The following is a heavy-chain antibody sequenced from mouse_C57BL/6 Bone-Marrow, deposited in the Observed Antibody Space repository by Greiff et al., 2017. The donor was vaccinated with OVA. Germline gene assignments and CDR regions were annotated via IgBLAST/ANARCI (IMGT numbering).Heavy chain of an antibody. V-gene: IGHV5-6*02. J-gene: IGHJ1*03. D-gene: IGHD1-1*01. CDR1: GFTFSSYG. CDR3: ARRRNYYGSSSYWYFDV. Sequence: EVKLMESGGDLVKPGGSLKLSCAASGFTFSSYGMSWVRQTPDKRLEWVATISSGGSYTYYPDSVKGRFTISRDNAKNTLYLQMSSLKAEDTAMYYCARRRNYYGSSSYWYFDVGGTGTTVTVSS. CDR2: ISSGGSYT.